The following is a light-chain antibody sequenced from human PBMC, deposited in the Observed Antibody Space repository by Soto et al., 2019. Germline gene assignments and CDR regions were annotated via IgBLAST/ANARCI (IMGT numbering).Light chain of an antibody. J-gene: IGKJ5*01. CDR2: GAS. CDR3: QQYNSSPIT. V-gene: IGKV3-20*01. Sequence: EIVLTQSPGTLSLSPGERATLSCRASQSVSNNYLAWYQQKPGQAPRLLIYGASSRATGIPDRFSGSGSGTNFTLTISRLEPEDSAVYYCQQYNSSPITFGQGTRLEIK. CDR1: QSVSNNY.